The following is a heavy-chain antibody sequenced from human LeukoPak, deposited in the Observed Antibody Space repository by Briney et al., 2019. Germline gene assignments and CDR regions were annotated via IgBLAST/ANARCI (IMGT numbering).Heavy chain of an antibody. V-gene: IGHV3-15*01. CDR3: TTAFSTYWWPG. CDR2: IRSRADGAIT. J-gene: IGHJ4*02. D-gene: IGHD2-8*02. Sequence: GSLRLSCVASGFPFNKAWMSWVRQAPGKGLEWVGRIRSRADGAITDYATPVKGRFTISRDDSKNTLFLQMNSLRSDDTAVYYCTTAFSTYWWPGWGQGTLVAVSS. CDR1: GFPFNKAW.